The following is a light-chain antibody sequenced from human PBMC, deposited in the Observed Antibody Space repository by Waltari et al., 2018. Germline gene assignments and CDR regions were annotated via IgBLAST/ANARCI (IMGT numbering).Light chain of an antibody. CDR2: LNSDGSH. Sequence: VLTQSPSVSASLGASVKVTCTLHSGHTNYAIAWQQQRPEKGPRLLIKLNSDGSHIKGDGIPDRFSGSSSGADRHLIISSVQSEDEADYYCQTWLTHSRVFGGGTKVTVL. CDR1: SGHTNYA. V-gene: IGLV4-69*01. CDR3: QTWLTHSRV. J-gene: IGLJ3*02.